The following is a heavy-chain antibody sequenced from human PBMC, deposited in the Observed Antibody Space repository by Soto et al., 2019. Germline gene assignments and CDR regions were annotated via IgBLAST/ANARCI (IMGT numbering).Heavy chain of an antibody. V-gene: IGHV3-74*01. CDR2: INSDGSST. Sequence: GGSLRLSCAASGFTFSSYWMHWVRQAPGKGLVWVSRINSDGSSTSYADSVKGRFTISRDNAKNTLYLQMNSLRAEDTAVYYCARASGYDYYYYGMDVWGQGTTVTVSS. D-gene: IGHD5-12*01. J-gene: IGHJ6*02. CDR3: ARASGYDYYYYGMDV. CDR1: GFTFSSYW.